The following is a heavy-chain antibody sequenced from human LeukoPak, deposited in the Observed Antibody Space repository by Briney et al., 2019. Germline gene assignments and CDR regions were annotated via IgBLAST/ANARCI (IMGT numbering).Heavy chain of an antibody. CDR1: GGSISSGSYY. J-gene: IGHJ6*03. V-gene: IGHV4-61*02. CDR2: IYTSGST. D-gene: IGHD1-14*01. Sequence: SETLSLTCTVSGGSISSGSYYWSWIRQPAGKGLEWIGRIYTSGSTNYNPSLKSRVTISVDTSKNQFSLKLSSVTAADTAVYYCAREGGGLTGGSYYYYMDVWGKGTTVTISS. CDR3: AREGGGLTGGSYYYYMDV.